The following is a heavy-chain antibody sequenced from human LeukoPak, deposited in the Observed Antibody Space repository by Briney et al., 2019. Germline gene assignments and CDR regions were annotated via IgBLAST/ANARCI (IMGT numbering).Heavy chain of an antibody. CDR1: GGTFSSYA. J-gene: IGHJ6*02. D-gene: IGHD4-17*01. Sequence: SVKVSCKASGGTFSSYAISWVRQAPGQGLEWMGGIIPIFGTANYAQKFQGRVTITADESTSTAYMELSSLRSEDTAVYYCAKSPDYAYYYGMDVWGQGTTVTVSS. V-gene: IGHV1-69*13. CDR3: AKSPDYAYYYGMDV. CDR2: IIPIFGTA.